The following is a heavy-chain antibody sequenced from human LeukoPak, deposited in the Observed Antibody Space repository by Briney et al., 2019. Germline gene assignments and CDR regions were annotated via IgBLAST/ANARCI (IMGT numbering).Heavy chain of an antibody. CDR2: IRSKASGGTT. Sequence: GGSLRLSCTASGFTFRDYAMSWVRQAPGKGLEWVGFIRSKASGGTTEYTASVKCRFTISRDDSKSIAYLQMNSLITEDTAIYYCTRGYSIDYWGQGTQVTVSS. CDR1: GFTFRDYA. CDR3: TRGYSIDY. V-gene: IGHV3-49*04. D-gene: IGHD4-11*01. J-gene: IGHJ4*02.